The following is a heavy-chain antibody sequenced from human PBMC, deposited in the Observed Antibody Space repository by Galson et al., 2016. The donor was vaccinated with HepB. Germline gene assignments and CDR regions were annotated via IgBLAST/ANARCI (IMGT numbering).Heavy chain of an antibody. J-gene: IGHJ4*01. D-gene: IGHD3-10*01. CDR2: ISCDSGSI. CDR3: AKGGDVLECFGSRKSGYYLDF. CDR1: GFTFGDYS. Sequence: SLRLSCAASGFTFGDYSMHWVRQAPGKGLEWVSCISCDSGSIGYADSVKGRFTISRDNAKNSLYLQMNSLRAEDTALYYCAKGGDVLECFGSRKSGYYLDFWGQGTLVTVSS. V-gene: IGHV3-9*01.